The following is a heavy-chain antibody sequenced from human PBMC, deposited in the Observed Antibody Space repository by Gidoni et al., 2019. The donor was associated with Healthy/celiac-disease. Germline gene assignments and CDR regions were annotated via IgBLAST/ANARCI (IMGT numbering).Heavy chain of an antibody. J-gene: IGHJ4*02. D-gene: IGHD5-18*01. CDR2: ISGSGGST. Sequence: GFTFSSYAMSWVRQAPGKGLEWVSAISGSGGSTYYADSVKGRFTIYRDNSKNTLYLQMNSLRAEDTAVYYCARSRRGDTANWGQGTLVTVSS. V-gene: IGHV3-23*01. CDR3: ARSRRGDTAN. CDR1: GFTFSSYA.